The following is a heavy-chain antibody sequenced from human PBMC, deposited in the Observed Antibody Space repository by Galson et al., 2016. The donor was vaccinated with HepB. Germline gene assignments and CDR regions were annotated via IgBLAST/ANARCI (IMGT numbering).Heavy chain of an antibody. CDR1: GFTFSNFA. CDR2: ISGKGDST. D-gene: IGHD3-10*01. V-gene: IGHV3-23*01. Sequence: SLRLSCAASGFTFSNFAMTWVRQAPGKGLEWISGISGKGDSTYYADSVKGRFTVSRDNSKNTLQLHMNSLRVDDTAVYYCANLGSGSFRWYFYGMEVWGKGTRVTVSS. J-gene: IGHJ6*04. CDR3: ANLGSGSFRWYFYGMEV.